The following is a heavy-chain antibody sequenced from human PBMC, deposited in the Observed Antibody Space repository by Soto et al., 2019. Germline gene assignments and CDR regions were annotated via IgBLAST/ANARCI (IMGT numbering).Heavy chain of an antibody. CDR3: ARPYDSSDYYGGGMDV. V-gene: IGHV1-69*13. D-gene: IGHD3-22*01. J-gene: IGHJ6*02. CDR1: GGTFSSYA. CDR2: IIPIFGTA. Sequence: ASVKVSCKASGGTFSSYAISWVRQAPGQGLEWMGGIIPIFGTANYAQKFQGRVTITADESTSTGYMDLSSLRSEDTAVYYCARPYDSSDYYGGGMDVWGQGTTVTVSS.